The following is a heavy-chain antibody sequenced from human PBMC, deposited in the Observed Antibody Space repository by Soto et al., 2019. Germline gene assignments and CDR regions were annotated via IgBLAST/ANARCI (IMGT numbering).Heavy chain of an antibody. D-gene: IGHD3-10*01. V-gene: IGHV1-46*03. CDR1: GYTFTSYY. CDR3: ASPNVSYYGSGSYYNGYYYYMDV. Sequence: GASVKVSCKASGYTFTSYYMHWVRQAPGQGLEWMGIINPSGGSTSYAQKFQGRVTMTRDTSTSTVYMELSSLRSEDTAVYYCASPNVSYYGSGSYYNGYYYYMDVWGKGTTVTVSS. J-gene: IGHJ6*03. CDR2: INPSGGST.